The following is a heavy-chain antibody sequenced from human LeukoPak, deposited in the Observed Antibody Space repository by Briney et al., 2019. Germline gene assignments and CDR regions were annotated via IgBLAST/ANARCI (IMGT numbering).Heavy chain of an antibody. CDR2: IYYSGST. CDR1: GGSISSGDYY. CDR3: ARYRVSWGACDY. D-gene: IGHD7-27*01. Sequence: SETLFLTYTVSGGSISSGDYYWSWIRQPPGKGLEWIGYIYYSGSTYYNPSLKRRVTISVDTSKNQFSLKLSSVTAADTAVYYCARYRVSWGACDYWGQGTLVTVSS. V-gene: IGHV4-30-4*08. J-gene: IGHJ4*02.